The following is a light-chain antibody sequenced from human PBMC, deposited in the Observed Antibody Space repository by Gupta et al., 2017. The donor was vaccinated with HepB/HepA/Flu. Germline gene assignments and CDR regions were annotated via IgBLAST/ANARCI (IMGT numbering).Light chain of an antibody. V-gene: IGKV4-1*01. CDR3: QQYYSTPPT. CDR1: QRVFYSSNNKNY. J-gene: IGKJ1*01. CDR2: WAS. Sequence: VVSTPPASMLSLSGEEGATNCKSSQRVFYSSNNKNYLAWYQQKPGQPPKLLIYWASTRESGVPDRFSGSGSGTDFTLTIRSLQAEDVAVYYCQQYYSTPPTFGQGTKVEIK.